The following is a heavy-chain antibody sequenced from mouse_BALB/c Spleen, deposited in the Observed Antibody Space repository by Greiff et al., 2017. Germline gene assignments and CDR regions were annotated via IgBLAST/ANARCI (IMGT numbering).Heavy chain of an antibody. V-gene: IGHV3-6*02. D-gene: IGHD1-1*01. Sequence: EVKLQESGPGLVKPSQSLSLTCSVTGYSITSGYYWNWIRQFPGNKLEWMGYISYDGSNNYNPSLKNRISITRDTSKNQFFLKLNSVTTEDTATYYCARDFYYYGSSQYYFDYWGQGTTLTVSS. CDR1: GYSITSGYY. CDR3: ARDFYYYGSSQYYFDY. J-gene: IGHJ2*01. CDR2: ISYDGSN.